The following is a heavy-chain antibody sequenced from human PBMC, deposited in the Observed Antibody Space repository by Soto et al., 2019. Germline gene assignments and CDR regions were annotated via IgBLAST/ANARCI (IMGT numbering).Heavy chain of an antibody. V-gene: IGHV3-23*01. CDR1: GFTFSSYA. J-gene: IGHJ4*02. CDR3: ASRTSGWYFDY. D-gene: IGHD6-19*01. CDR2: ISGSGGST. Sequence: EVQLLESGGGLVQPGGSLRLSCTASGFTFSSYAMNWVRQAPGKGLEWVSVISGSGGSTYYADSVKGRFTISRDTSKNKLYLQMNRLRAEDTAVYYCASRTSGWYFDYWGQGTLVTVSS.